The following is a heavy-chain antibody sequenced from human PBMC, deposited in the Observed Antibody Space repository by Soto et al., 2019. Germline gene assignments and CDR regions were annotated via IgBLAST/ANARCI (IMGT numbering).Heavy chain of an antibody. J-gene: IGHJ4*02. D-gene: IGHD3-10*01. CDR2: IYWDDDK. CDR3: AHSRAPRIFDY. V-gene: IGHV2-5*02. CDR1: GFSLTTSGVG. Sequence: QITLKESGTTLVKPTQTLTLTCTFSGFSLTTSGVGVGWIRQPQGEALEWLALIYWDDDKRYSPSLESRLTIPKETSKNQVVLTMTNVDPVDTATYYCAHSRAPRIFDYWGQGTLVTVSS.